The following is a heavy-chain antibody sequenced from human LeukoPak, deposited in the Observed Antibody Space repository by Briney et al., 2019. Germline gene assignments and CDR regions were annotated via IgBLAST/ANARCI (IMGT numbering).Heavy chain of an antibody. CDR2: INPNSGGT. D-gene: IGHD3-16*01. J-gene: IGHJ6*02. V-gene: IGHV1-2*02. Sequence: RASVKVSCKASGYTFTGYYMHWVRQAPGQGLEWMGWINPNSGGTNYAQKFQGRVTMTRDTSISTAYMELSRLRSDDTAVYYCAREYSVEVPLQSLRTDYDYVWGSTTGMDVWGQGTTVTVSS. CDR1: GYTFTGYY. CDR3: AREYSVEVPLQSLRTDYDYVWGSTTGMDV.